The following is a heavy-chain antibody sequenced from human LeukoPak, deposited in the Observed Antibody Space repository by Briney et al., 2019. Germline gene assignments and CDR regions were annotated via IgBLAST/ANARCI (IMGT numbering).Heavy chain of an antibody. D-gene: IGHD2-21*02. V-gene: IGHV3-53*01. Sequence: GGSLRLSCAASGFTFSTYWMSWVRQAPGKGLEWVSIIYNDGNTYQADSVKGRFTISRDNSKNTVYLQMNSLRDEDTAVYYCARVTLTDDYFDFWGQGTLVTVSS. CDR3: ARVTLTDDYFDF. J-gene: IGHJ4*02. CDR1: GFTFSTYW. CDR2: IYNDGNT.